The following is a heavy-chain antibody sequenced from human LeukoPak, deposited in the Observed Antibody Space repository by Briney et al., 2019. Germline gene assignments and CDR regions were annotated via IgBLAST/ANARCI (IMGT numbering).Heavy chain of an antibody. Sequence: TLSLTCTVSGDSISSGSYYWTWIRQPAGKGLEWIGRIYNGGSTKYSPSLESRVTISVDTSKNQFSLKMTSVTAADTSVYYCARQRLRKTTVGGDIYFDWFDPWGQGTLVTVSS. CDR2: IYNGGST. CDR3: ARQRLRKTTVGGDIYFDWFDP. D-gene: IGHD3-16*01. J-gene: IGHJ5*02. CDR1: GDSISSGSYY. V-gene: IGHV4-61*02.